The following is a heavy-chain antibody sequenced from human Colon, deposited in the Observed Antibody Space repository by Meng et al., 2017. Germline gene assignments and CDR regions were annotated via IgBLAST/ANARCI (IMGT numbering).Heavy chain of an antibody. D-gene: IGHD6-13*01. CDR3: ARGTGSSWFDP. Sequence: QVQRVQDGAEVEKPGASVKVSCKASGYTFTSYTIHWVRQAPGQSLAWMGWIKSANGDAKYSQKFQGRLTLTRDTSASTAYLELSSLTFEDTAVYYCARGTGSSWFDPWGQGTLVTVSS. CDR1: GYTFTSYT. V-gene: IGHV1-3*01. CDR2: IKSANGDA. J-gene: IGHJ5*02.